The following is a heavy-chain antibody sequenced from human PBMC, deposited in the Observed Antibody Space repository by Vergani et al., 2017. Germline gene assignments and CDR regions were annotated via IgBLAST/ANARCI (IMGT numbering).Heavy chain of an antibody. D-gene: IGHD3-16*01. J-gene: IGHJ4*02. CDR1: GFTFDDYA. CDR2: ISWDGGST. V-gene: IGHV3-43D*03. CDR3: AKDIPPPLGGSGHSLDY. Sequence: EVQLVESGGVVVQPGGSLRLSCAASGFTFDDYAMHWVRQAPGKGLEWVSLISWDGGSTYYADSVKGRFTISRDNSKNSLYLQMNSLRAEDTALYYCAKDIPPPLGGSGHSLDYWSQGTLVTVSS.